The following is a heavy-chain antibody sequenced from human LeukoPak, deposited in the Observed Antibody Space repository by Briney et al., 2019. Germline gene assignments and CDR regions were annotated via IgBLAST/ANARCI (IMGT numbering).Heavy chain of an antibody. Sequence: GGSLRLSCAASGFTFSSYSMNWARQAPGKGLEWVSSISSGSSYIYYADSVKGRFTISRDNAKNSLYLQMNSLRAEDTAVYYCARDGTLDVWGKGTTVTVSS. CDR1: GFTFSSYS. J-gene: IGHJ6*04. CDR2: ISSGSSYI. V-gene: IGHV3-21*01. D-gene: IGHD1-26*01. CDR3: ARDGTLDV.